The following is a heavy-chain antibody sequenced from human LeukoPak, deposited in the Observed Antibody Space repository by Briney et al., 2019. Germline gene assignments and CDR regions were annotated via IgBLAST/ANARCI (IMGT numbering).Heavy chain of an antibody. D-gene: IGHD1-26*01. CDR2: IWYDGSNK. Sequence: PGGSLRLSCAASGFTFSSYGMHWVRQAPGKGLEWVAVIWYDGSNKYYADSVKGRFTISRDNSKNTLYLQMNSLRAEDTAVYYCARGQKELLDAFDIWGQGTMVTVSS. J-gene: IGHJ3*02. CDR1: GFTFSSYG. CDR3: ARGQKELLDAFDI. V-gene: IGHV3-33*01.